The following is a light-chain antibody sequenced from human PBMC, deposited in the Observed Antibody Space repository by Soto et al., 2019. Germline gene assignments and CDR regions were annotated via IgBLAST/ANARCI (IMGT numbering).Light chain of an antibody. CDR2: EGN. J-gene: IGLJ3*02. CDR3: CSYVDTSAFVR. CDR1: GSAVGTYNL. V-gene: IGLV2-23*03. Sequence: QSALTQPASISGSPGQSITISCTGTGSAVGTYNLVSWYQQHPGKAPNLIIYEGNKRPSGVSSRFSGSKSANTASLTISGLQAEDEAEYYCCSYVDTSAFVRFGGGTKVTVL.